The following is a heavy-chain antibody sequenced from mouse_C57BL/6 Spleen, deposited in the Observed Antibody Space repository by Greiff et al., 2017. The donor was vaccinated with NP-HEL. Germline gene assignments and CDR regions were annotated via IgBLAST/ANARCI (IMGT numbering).Heavy chain of an antibody. V-gene: IGHV7-1*01. CDR2: SRHTANDYTT. CDR3: ARDEVLRSMDY. Sequence: EVQGVESGGGLVLSGRSLRLSCATSGFTFSDFYMEWVRQAPGKGLEWIAASRHTANDYTTEYSATVKGRFIVSRDTSQSILYLQMNALRAEDAAIYYCARDEVLRSMDYWGQGTSVTVSS. D-gene: IGHD1-1*01. CDR1: GFTFSDFY. J-gene: IGHJ4*01.